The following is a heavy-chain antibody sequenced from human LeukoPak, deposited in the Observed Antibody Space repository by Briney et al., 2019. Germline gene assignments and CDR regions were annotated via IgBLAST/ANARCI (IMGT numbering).Heavy chain of an antibody. CDR3: ARVERGAPDLWWFDP. CDR1: GYTFTSYD. D-gene: IGHD1-1*01. CDR2: INPNSGGT. Sequence: GASVKVSCKASGYTFTSYDINWVRQATGQGLEWMGWINPNSGGTNYAQKFQGRVTMTRDTSISTAYMELSRLRSDDTAVYYCARVERGAPDLWWFDPWGQGTLVTVSS. J-gene: IGHJ5*02. V-gene: IGHV1-2*02.